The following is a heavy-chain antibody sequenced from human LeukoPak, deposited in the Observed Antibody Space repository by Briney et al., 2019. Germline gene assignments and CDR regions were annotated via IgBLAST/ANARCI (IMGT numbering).Heavy chain of an antibody. CDR1: GGSFSGYY. V-gene: IGHV4-34*01. CDR2: INHSGST. J-gene: IGHJ5*02. CDR3: ARDSQESGGDLA. Sequence: SETLSLTCAVYGGSFSGYYWSWIRQPPGKGLEWIGEINHSGSTNYNPSLKSRVTISVDTSKNQFSLKLSSVTAADTAVYYCARDSQESGGDLAWGQGTLVTVSS. D-gene: IGHD3-16*01.